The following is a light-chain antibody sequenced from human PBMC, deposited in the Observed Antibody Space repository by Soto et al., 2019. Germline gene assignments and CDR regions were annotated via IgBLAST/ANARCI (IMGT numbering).Light chain of an antibody. V-gene: IGKV3-20*01. CDR1: QSVNNNY. CDR2: GAS. Sequence: EIVLTQSPGTLSLSPGERATLSCRASQSVNNNYFAWYQQKPRQPPRLLIYGASSRAIGIPDRFSGGGSGTDFTLTISRLEPEDFAVYYCQQYGSSYTFGPGTKVDIK. J-gene: IGKJ3*01. CDR3: QQYGSSYT.